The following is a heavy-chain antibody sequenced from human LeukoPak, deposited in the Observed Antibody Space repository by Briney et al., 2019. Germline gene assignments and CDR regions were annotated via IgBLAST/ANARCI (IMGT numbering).Heavy chain of an antibody. CDR1: GGSISSDY. D-gene: IGHD6-6*01. V-gene: IGHV4-59*08. CDR2: VYYSGNT. Sequence: PSETLSLTCTVSGGSISSDYWSWIRQPPGKGLEWIGYVYYSGNTNYNPSLASRVTISLDTPKNQFTLKLTSVTAADTAVYYCARRVAVRPRYYFDYWGQGTLVTVSS. CDR3: ARRVAVRPRYYFDY. J-gene: IGHJ4*02.